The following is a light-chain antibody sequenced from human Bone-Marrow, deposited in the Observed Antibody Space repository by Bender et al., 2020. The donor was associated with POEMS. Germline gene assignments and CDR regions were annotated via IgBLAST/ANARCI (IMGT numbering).Light chain of an antibody. V-gene: IGLV6-57*01. CDR3: QSYDPSNRAV. J-gene: IGLJ3*02. CDR2: END. CDR1: RGNIADNY. Sequence: NFALSQPHSVSESPGRTVTISCTRSRGNIADNYVHWYRQRPGSSPTTVMYENDQRPSGVPDRFSGSVDSSSNSASLTISGLRFEDEADYYCQSYDPSNRAVFGGGTKLTVL.